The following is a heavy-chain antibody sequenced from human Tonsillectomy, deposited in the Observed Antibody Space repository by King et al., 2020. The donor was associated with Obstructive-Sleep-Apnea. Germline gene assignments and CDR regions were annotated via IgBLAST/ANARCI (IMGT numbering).Heavy chain of an antibody. V-gene: IGHV4-39*07. D-gene: IGHD3-22*01. J-gene: IGHJ2*01. Sequence: LQLQESGPGLVKPSETLPLTCTVSGDSISSSSYYWGCIRQPPGKGLEWIGSIYYSGSTYYNPSLKRRVTMSVDTSKNQFSVKLRSVTAADTAVYYCARDDHYDSSGYHGYYFDLWGRGTLVTVSS. CDR1: GDSISSSSYY. CDR2: IYYSGST. CDR3: ARDDHYDSSGYHGYYFDL.